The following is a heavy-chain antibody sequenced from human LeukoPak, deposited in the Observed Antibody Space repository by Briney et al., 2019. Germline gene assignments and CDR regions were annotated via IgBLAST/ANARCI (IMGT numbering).Heavy chain of an antibody. V-gene: IGHV3-20*04. CDR1: GFTFEDYG. CDR2: INWNGGST. J-gene: IGHJ4*02. D-gene: IGHD5-12*01. Sequence: GGSLGLSCAASGFTFEDYGLTWVRQAPGKGLEWVSGINWNGGSTGYVDSVKGRFMISRDNAKKSLYLQMHSLRVEDTALYYCARDRSGYDFLPGYWGQGTLVTVSS. CDR3: ARDRSGYDFLPGY.